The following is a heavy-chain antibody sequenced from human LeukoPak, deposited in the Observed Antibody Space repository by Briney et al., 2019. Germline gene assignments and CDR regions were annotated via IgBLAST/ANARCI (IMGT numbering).Heavy chain of an antibody. Sequence: GASVKVSCKASGGTFSSYAISWVRQAPGQGLEWMGGIIPIFGTANYAQKFQGRVTITADESTSTAYMELSSLRSEDTAVYYCARDTYSSGWELDYWGQGTLVTVSS. D-gene: IGHD6-19*01. J-gene: IGHJ4*02. CDR2: IIPIFGTA. CDR1: GGTFSSYA. V-gene: IGHV1-69*01. CDR3: ARDTYSSGWELDY.